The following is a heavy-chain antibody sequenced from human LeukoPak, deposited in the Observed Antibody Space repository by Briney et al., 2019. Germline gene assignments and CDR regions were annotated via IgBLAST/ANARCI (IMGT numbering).Heavy chain of an antibody. V-gene: IGHV1-69*04. Sequence: SVKVSCKASGGTFSSYAISWVRQAPGQGLEWMGRIIPILGIANYAQKFQGRVTITADKSTSTAYMELSSLRSEDTAVYYCARDRDSGGYPRWPDFDYWGQGTLVTVSS. J-gene: IGHJ4*02. CDR2: IIPILGIA. CDR1: GGTFSSYA. CDR3: ARDRDSGGYPRWPDFDY. D-gene: IGHD1-26*01.